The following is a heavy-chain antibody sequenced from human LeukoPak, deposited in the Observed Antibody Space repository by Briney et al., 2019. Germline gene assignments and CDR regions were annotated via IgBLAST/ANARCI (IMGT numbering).Heavy chain of an antibody. Sequence: ASVKVSCKASGYTFTAYYVHWVRQAPGQGLEWMGWINPNSGGTNYAQKFQGRVTMTRDTSISTAYMELSRLRSDDTAVYYCARMSIAARGAFDIWGQGTMVTVSS. CDR2: INPNSGGT. CDR3: ARMSIAARGAFDI. CDR1: GYTFTAYY. J-gene: IGHJ3*02. D-gene: IGHD6-6*01. V-gene: IGHV1-2*02.